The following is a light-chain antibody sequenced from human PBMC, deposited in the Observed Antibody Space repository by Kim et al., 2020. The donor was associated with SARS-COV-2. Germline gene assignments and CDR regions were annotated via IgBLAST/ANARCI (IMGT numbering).Light chain of an antibody. CDR1: QSVGMY. Sequence: SPGGGPTLSCRASQSVGMYLAWYQQKPGQAPKLVIYDASNRATGIPARISGSGSGTDFNLSISSLEPEDFAAYYCQQRSYWPPSTFGQGTRLEIK. CDR3: QQRSYWPPST. V-gene: IGKV3-11*01. CDR2: DAS. J-gene: IGKJ5*01.